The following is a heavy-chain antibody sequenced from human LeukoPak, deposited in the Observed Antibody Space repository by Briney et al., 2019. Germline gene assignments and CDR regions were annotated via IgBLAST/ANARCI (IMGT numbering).Heavy chain of an antibody. Sequence: GGSLRLSCAASGFTFSSYSMNWVRQAPGKGLECVSYISSSSSTIHYADSVKGRFTISRDNAKNSLYLQMNSLRAEDTAVYYCARDGFGDYGGLLWGQGPVVTVSS. D-gene: IGHD4-23*01. J-gene: IGHJ4*02. CDR2: ISSSSSTI. V-gene: IGHV3-48*04. CDR1: GFTFSSYS. CDR3: ARDGFGDYGGLL.